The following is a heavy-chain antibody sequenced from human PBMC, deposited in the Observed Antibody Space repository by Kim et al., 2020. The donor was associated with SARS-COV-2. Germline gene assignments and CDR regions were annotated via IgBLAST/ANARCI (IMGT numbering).Heavy chain of an antibody. V-gene: IGHV4-34*01. CDR3: ARSVAALRFFMVGPRKSVQDDEVGP. CDR2: IDHRGST. J-gene: IGHJ5*02. CDR1: GGSVSGFY. D-gene: IGHD3-3*01. Sequence: SETLSLTCAVYGGSVSGFYWSWIRQPQGKGLEWIGEIDHRGSTDFNPSLKTRVTMSVDPSKNQFSLTLASVTAADTAVYYCARSVAALRFFMVGPRKSVQDDEVGPWGQGTLVTVSS.